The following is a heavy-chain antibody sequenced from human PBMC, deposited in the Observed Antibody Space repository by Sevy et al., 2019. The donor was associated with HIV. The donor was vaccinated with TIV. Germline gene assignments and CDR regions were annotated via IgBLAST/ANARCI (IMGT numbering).Heavy chain of an antibody. D-gene: IGHD3-9*01. CDR1: GFTFTTSG. Sequence: GGSLRLSCVVSGFTFTTSGMHWVRQAPGKGLEWVAVISYHGRDKFYVDSVKGRFTISRDNSENILYLHMNSLRIEDTAVYYCAKDFTGYNGMDVWGQGTMVTVSS. CDR3: AKDFTGYNGMDV. V-gene: IGHV3-30*18. J-gene: IGHJ6*02. CDR2: ISYHGRDK.